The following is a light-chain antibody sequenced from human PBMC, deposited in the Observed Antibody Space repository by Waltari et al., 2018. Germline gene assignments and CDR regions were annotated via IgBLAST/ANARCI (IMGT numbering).Light chain of an antibody. V-gene: IGKV3-20*01. CDR3: QKYGSSPPWA. CDR1: QTVANTY. J-gene: IGKJ1*01. Sequence: EIVLTQSPGTLSLSPGERVTLSCRASQTVANTYLAWYQHQPGQATRLLVYGASSRAPGIPDRFSGSGSGTDFTLTINSLEPEDVAVYYCQKYGSSPPWAFGQGTKVEIK. CDR2: GAS.